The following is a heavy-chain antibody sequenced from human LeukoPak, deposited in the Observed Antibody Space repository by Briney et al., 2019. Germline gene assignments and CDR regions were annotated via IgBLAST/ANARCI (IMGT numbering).Heavy chain of an antibody. CDR3: ARDLEYCSSTSCYLNDAFDI. CDR2: INPNSGGT. V-gene: IGHV1-2*02. CDR1: GYTFTGYY. J-gene: IGHJ3*02. Sequence: ASVKVSCKASGYTFTGYYMHWVRQAPGQGLEWMGWINPNSGGTNYAQKFQGRVTMTRDTSISTAYMELSRLRSDDTAVYYCARDLEYCSSTSCYLNDAFDIWGQGTMVTVSS. D-gene: IGHD2-2*01.